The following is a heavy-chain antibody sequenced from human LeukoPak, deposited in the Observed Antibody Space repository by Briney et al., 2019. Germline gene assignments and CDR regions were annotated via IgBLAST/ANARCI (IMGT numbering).Heavy chain of an antibody. CDR2: ISGSGGST. J-gene: IGHJ4*02. CDR1: GFTFSSYG. V-gene: IGHV3-23*01. CDR3: AKDVEPNYDILTGYYPTPFDY. Sequence: GGSLRLSCAASGFTFSSYGMSWVRQAPGKGLEWVSAISGSGGSTYYADSVKGRFTISRDNSKNTLYLQMNSLRAEDTAVYYCAKDVEPNYDILTGYYPTPFDYWGQGTLVTVSS. D-gene: IGHD3-9*01.